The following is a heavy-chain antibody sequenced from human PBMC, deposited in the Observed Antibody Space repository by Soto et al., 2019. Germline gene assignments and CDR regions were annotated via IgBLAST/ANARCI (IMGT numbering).Heavy chain of an antibody. CDR1: GGTFSSYT. CDR3: PGDPSYVYIWGRPTG. CDR2: IIPILGIA. Sequence: QVQLVQSGAEVKKPGSSVKVSCKASGGTFSSYTISWVRQAPGQGLEWMGRIIPILGIANYAQKFQGRVTITAKKSTSTANRELASLRSEDTAVYYWPGDPSYVYIWGRPTGWGQGTLVTVSS. J-gene: IGHJ4*02. V-gene: IGHV1-69*02. D-gene: IGHD3-16*01.